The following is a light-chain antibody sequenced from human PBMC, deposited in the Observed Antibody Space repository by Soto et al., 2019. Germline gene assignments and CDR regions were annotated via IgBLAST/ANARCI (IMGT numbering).Light chain of an antibody. CDR2: GAS. CDR3: QQYKNWWT. CDR1: QSVSSN. V-gene: IGKV3-15*01. Sequence: DRGMTQSPATLSVFPGERATLSCRASQSVSSNLAWYQHKPGQAPRLLIYGASIRATGIPARFSGSGSRTEFTLTISSLQSEDFAVYYCQQYKNWWTFGQGTKVDI. J-gene: IGKJ1*01.